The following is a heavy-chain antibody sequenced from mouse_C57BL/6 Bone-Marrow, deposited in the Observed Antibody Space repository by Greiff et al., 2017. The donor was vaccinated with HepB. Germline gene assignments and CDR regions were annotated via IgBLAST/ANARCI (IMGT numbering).Heavy chain of an antibody. J-gene: IGHJ3*01. CDR1: GFTFSSYG. CDR3: ADYYGSSLSWFAY. D-gene: IGHD1-1*01. CDR2: ISSGGSYT. V-gene: IGHV5-6*01. Sequence: EVQRVESGGDLVKPGGSLKLSCAASGFTFSSYGMSWVRQTPDKRLEWVATISSGGSYTYYPDSVKGRFTISRDNAKNTLYLQMSSLKSEDTAMYYCADYYGSSLSWFAYWGQGTLVTVSA.